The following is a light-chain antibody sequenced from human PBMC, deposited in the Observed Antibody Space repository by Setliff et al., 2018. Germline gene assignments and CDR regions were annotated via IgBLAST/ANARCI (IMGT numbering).Light chain of an antibody. CDR3: SSYTVGSTLSV. V-gene: IGLV2-14*03. J-gene: IGLJ1*01. Sequence: QSALTQPASVSGSPGQSITFSCTGSSSDVGGYDYVSWYQQHPGKAPKLLIYDVTNRPSGVSNRFSVSKSGNTASLTISGLQAEDEAEYFCSSYTVGSTLSVFGTGTKVTVL. CDR2: DVT. CDR1: SSDVGGYDY.